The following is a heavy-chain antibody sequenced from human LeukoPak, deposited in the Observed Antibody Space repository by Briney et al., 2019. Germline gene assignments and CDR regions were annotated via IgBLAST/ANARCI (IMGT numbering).Heavy chain of an antibody. V-gene: IGHV1-69*06. D-gene: IGHD4-23*01. J-gene: IGHJ4*02. Sequence: ASVKVSCKASGGTFSNYAISWVRQAPGQGLEWMGGIIPIFGTANYAQKFQGRVTITADKSTSTAYMELSSLRSEDTAVYYCARAPADYGGHFDYWGQGTLVTVSS. CDR3: ARAPADYGGHFDY. CDR1: GGTFSNYA. CDR2: IIPIFGTA.